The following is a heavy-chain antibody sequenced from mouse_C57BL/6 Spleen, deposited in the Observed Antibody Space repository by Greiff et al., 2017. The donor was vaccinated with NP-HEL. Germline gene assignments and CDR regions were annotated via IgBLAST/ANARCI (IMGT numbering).Heavy chain of an antibody. CDR2: IDPETGGT. CDR1: GYTFTDYE. D-gene: IGHD1-1*01. Sequence: QVQLQQSGAELVRPGASVTLSCKASGYTFTDYEMHWVKQTPVHGLEWIGAIDPETGGTAYNQKFKGKAILTADKSSSTAYMELRSLTSEDSAVYYCTRHYGSSSYYAMDYWGQGTSVTVSS. CDR3: TRHYGSSSYYAMDY. V-gene: IGHV1-15*01. J-gene: IGHJ4*01.